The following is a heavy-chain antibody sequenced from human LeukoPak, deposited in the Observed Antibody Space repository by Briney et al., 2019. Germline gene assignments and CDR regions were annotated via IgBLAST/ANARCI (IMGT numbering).Heavy chain of an antibody. D-gene: IGHD3-10*01. CDR2: ISAYNGNT. J-gene: IGHJ3*02. Sequence: ASVKVSCKASGYTFTSYGISWVRQAPGQGLEWMGWISAYNGNTNYAQKLQGRVTMATDTSTSTAYMELRSLRSDDTAVYYCARTGRYGSGTNAFDIWGQGTMVAVSS. CDR1: GYTFTSYG. CDR3: ARTGRYGSGTNAFDI. V-gene: IGHV1-18*01.